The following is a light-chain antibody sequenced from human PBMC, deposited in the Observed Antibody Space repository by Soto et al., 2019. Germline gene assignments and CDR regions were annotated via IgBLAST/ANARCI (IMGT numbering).Light chain of an antibody. CDR1: QSVSSSY. CDR2: GAS. Sequence: EIVLTQSPGTLSLSPGERATLSCRASQSVSSSYLAWYQQKPGQTPRLLFYGASSRATGIPDRFSGSASGTDFTRTISRLEPEDFAVYYCQQYGSSPFTFGPGTKVDIK. CDR3: QQYGSSPFT. J-gene: IGKJ3*01. V-gene: IGKV3-20*01.